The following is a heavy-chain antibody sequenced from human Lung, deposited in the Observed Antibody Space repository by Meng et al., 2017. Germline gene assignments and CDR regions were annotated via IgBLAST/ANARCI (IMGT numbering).Heavy chain of an antibody. Sequence: HPVQSGPAVKMPGAAVKLSCKPSGYPFAAYWIHWLRQAPGQGLEWMGRSDPNNDHTQYAQNFQGRVTMASDTSISTVYMELNGLRSDDTAVYYCARDEDISAAGKLFGDYWGQGTLVTVSS. CDR3: ARDEDISAAGKLFGDY. CDR1: GYPFAAYW. J-gene: IGHJ4*02. V-gene: IGHV1-2*06. CDR2: SDPNNDHT. D-gene: IGHD6-13*01.